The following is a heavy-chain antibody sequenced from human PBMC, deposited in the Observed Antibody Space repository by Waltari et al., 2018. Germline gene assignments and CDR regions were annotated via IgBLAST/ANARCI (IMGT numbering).Heavy chain of an antibody. CDR1: GFTFSSYE. D-gene: IGHD4-4*01. V-gene: IGHV3-48*03. J-gene: IGHJ4*02. Sequence: EVQLVESGGGLVQPGGSLRLSCAASGFTFSSYEMNWVRQAPGKGLEWVSYISSSGSTIYYADSVKGRFTISRDNAKNSLYLQMNSLRAEDTAVYYCARVSDYSNYLDYWGQGTLVTVSS. CDR2: ISSSGSTI. CDR3: ARVSDYSNYLDY.